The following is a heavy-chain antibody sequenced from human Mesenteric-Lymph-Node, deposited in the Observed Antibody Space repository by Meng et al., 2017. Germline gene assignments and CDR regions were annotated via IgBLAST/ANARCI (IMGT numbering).Heavy chain of an antibody. CDR3: ARGPRYSYGSNPFDI. V-gene: IGHV1-69*02. D-gene: IGHD5-18*01. Sequence: SVKVSCKASGGTFSSYTISWVRQAPGQGLEWMGRIIPILGIANYAQKFQGRVTITADKSTSTAYMELSSLRSEDTAVYYCARGPRYSYGSNPFDIWGQGTMVTVSS. J-gene: IGHJ3*02. CDR2: IIPILGIA. CDR1: GGTFSSYT.